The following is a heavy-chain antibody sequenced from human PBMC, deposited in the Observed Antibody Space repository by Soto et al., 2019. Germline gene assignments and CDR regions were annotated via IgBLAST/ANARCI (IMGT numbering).Heavy chain of an antibody. Sequence: ASVKVSCKASGGTFSSYAISWVRQAPGQGLEWMGGIIPIFGTANYAQKFQGRVTITADESTSTAYMELSSLRSEDTAVYYCARGSYYDILTGPAAAYYYYGIDVWGQGTTVTVSS. CDR2: IIPIFGTA. D-gene: IGHD3-9*01. CDR1: GGTFSSYA. V-gene: IGHV1-69*13. CDR3: ARGSYYDILTGPAAAYYYYGIDV. J-gene: IGHJ6*02.